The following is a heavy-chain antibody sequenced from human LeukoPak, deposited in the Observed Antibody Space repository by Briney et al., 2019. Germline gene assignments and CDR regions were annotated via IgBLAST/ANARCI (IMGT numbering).Heavy chain of an antibody. CDR2: ISASGHIS. J-gene: IGHJ4*02. Sequence: GGSLRLSCAVSGITFSSYAINWVRQAPGKGLEWVSIISASGHISNYAESVKGRFTISRDNSKNTLYLQMNSLRAEDTAVYYCAKDGRGGDFDYWGQGTLVTVSS. V-gene: IGHV3-23*01. CDR1: GITFSSYA. CDR3: AKDGRGGDFDY. D-gene: IGHD1-1*01.